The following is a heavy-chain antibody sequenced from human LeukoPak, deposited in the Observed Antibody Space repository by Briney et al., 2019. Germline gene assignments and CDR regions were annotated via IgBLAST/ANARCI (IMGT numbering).Heavy chain of an antibody. CDR3: ARQAAMVPVYYGMDV. V-gene: IGHV4-39*01. J-gene: IGHJ6*02. CDR1: GGSISSSSYY. Sequence: PSETLSLTCTVSGGSISSSSYYWGWIRQPPGKWLEWIGSIYYSGSTYYNPSLKSRVTISVDTSKNQFSLKLSSVNAADPVVYYCARQAAMVPVYYGMDVWGQGTTVTVSS. D-gene: IGHD5-18*01. CDR2: IYYSGST.